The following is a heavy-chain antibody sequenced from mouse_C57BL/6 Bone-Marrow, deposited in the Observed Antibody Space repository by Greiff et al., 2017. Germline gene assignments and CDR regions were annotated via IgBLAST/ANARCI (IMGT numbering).Heavy chain of an antibody. CDR3: ARGFMVTTAGGYFDY. V-gene: IGHV1-52*01. D-gene: IGHD2-2*01. CDR1: GYTFTSYW. J-gene: IGHJ2*01. Sequence: VQLQQPGAELVRPGSSVKLSCKASGYTFTSYWMHWVKQRPIQGLEWIGNIDPSDSETHYNQKFKDKATLTVDKSSSTAYMQLSSLTSEDSAVYYCARGFMVTTAGGYFDYWGQGTTLTVSS. CDR2: IDPSDSET.